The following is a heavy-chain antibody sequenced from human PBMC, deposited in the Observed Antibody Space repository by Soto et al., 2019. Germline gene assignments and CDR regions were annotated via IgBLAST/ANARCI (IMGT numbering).Heavy chain of an antibody. J-gene: IGHJ6*02. D-gene: IGHD1-7*01. Sequence: PGGSLRLSCAASGFTFSSYAMSWVRQAPGKGLEWVSAISGSGGSTYYADSVKGRFTISRDNSKNTLYLQMNSLRAEDTAVYYCANYNWNLYYYGMDVWGQGTTVTVSS. CDR2: ISGSGGST. V-gene: IGHV3-23*01. CDR1: GFTFSSYA. CDR3: ANYNWNLYYYGMDV.